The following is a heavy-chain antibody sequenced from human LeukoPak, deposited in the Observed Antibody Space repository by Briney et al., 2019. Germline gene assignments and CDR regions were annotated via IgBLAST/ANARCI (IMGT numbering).Heavy chain of an antibody. D-gene: IGHD2-2*01. V-gene: IGHV4-34*01. CDR2: INHSGST. J-gene: IGHJ4*02. CDR1: GGSFSGYY. Sequence: PSETLSLTCAVYGGSFSGYYWSWIRQPPGKGLEWIGEINHSGSTNYNPSLKSRVTMSLDTSKNQFSLKLSSVTAADTAVYYCARGYCSSTSCPDFDYWGQGTLVTVSS. CDR3: ARGYCSSTSCPDFDY.